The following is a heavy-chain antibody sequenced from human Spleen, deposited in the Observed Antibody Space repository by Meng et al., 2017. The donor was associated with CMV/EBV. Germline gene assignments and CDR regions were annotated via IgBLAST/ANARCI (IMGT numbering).Heavy chain of an antibody. V-gene: IGHV1-2*02. D-gene: IGHD6-13*01. CDR3: ARGDRWAGPFDY. CDR2: INPKSGGT. Sequence: ASVKVSCKASGYTFTGYYMHWVRQAPGQGLEWVGWINPKSGGTIYAQKFQGRVTMTRDTSIDTAYMELSRLTSDDTAVYYCARGDRWAGPFDYWGQGALVTVSS. CDR1: GYTFTGYY. J-gene: IGHJ4*02.